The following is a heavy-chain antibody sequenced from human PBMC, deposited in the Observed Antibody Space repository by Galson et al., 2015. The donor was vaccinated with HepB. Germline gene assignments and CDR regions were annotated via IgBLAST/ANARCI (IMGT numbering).Heavy chain of an antibody. CDR3: ARCFWSGYCGIDY. Sequence: SLRLSCAASGFTFSSYSMSWVRQAPGKGLEWVSSISSSSYIYYADSVRGRFTISRDNAKNSLYLQMNSLRAEDTAVYYCARCFWSGYCGIDYWGQGTLVTVSS. D-gene: IGHD3-3*01. CDR2: ISSSSYI. CDR1: GFTFSSYS. V-gene: IGHV3-21*01. J-gene: IGHJ4*02.